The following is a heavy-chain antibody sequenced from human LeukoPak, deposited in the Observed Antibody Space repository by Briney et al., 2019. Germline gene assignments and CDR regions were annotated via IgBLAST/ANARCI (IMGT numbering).Heavy chain of an antibody. D-gene: IGHD5-18*01. J-gene: IGHJ5*02. V-gene: IGHV5-51*01. CDR2: IYPGDSDT. CDR1: GYSFTSYW. CDR3: ARRLLGYSYGYDGISWCDP. Sequence: GASLQISCTGSGYSFTSYWIGWVRQVPGKGLEWMGIIYPGDSDTRYSPSFQGQVTISADKSISTAYLQWSSLKASDTAMYYCARRLLGYSYGYDGISWCDPWGQGTLVTVSS.